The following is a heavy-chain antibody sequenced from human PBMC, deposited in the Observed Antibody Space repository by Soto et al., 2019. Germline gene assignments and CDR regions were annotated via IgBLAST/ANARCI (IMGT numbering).Heavy chain of an antibody. CDR2: IYYSGST. J-gene: IGHJ5*02. V-gene: IGHV4-31*03. Sequence: QVQLQESGPGLVKPSQTLSLTCTVSGGSISSGGYYWSWIRQHPGKVLEWIGYIYYSGSTYYNPSLKRRVTRSVDTSKNQFSLKLSSVTAADTAVYYCARVEGDCSSTSCYAFWFDPWGQGTLVTVSS. CDR1: GGSISSGGYY. CDR3: ARVEGDCSSTSCYAFWFDP. D-gene: IGHD2-2*01.